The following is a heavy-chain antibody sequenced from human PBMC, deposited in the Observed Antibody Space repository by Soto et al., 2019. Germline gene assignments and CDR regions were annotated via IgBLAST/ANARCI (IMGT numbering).Heavy chain of an antibody. D-gene: IGHD3-22*01. J-gene: IGHJ6*02. V-gene: IGHV3-9*01. CDR2: ISWNSGSI. CDR1: GFTFDDYA. CDR3: ARLAYYYDSSGPGDYYYYGMDV. Sequence: GGSLRLSCAASGFTFDDYAMHWVRQAPGNGLERVSGISWNSGSIGYADSVKGRFTISRDNAKNTLYLKRNSLRAEDTALYYGARLAYYYDSSGPGDYYYYGMDVWGQGATVTVSS.